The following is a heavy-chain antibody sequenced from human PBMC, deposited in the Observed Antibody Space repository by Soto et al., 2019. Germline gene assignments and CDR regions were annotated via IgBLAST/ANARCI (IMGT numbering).Heavy chain of an antibody. CDR1: GGSISSYY. CDR3: ARDIGSSLYDY. CDR2: IYYSGST. D-gene: IGHD6-13*01. J-gene: IGHJ4*02. V-gene: IGHV4-59*01. Sequence: SETLSLTCPVSGGSISSYYWSWIRQPPGKGLEWIGYIYYSGSTNYNPSLKSRVTISVDTSKNQFSLKLSSVTAADTAVYYCARDIGSSLYDYWGQGTLVTVSS.